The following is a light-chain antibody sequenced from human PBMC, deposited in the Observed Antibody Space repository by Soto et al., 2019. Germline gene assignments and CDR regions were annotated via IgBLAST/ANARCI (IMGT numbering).Light chain of an antibody. CDR1: SSNIGAGYD. V-gene: IGLV1-40*01. J-gene: IGLJ1*01. CDR3: QSYDSSLISYV. CDR2: GNS. Sequence: QSVLTQPPSVSGAPGQRVTISCTGSSSNIGAGYDVHWYQQLPGTAPKLLIYGNSNRPSGVPDRFSGSKSGTSASLAITGLPDEDEADYYCQSYDSSLISYVFGTGTKLTVL.